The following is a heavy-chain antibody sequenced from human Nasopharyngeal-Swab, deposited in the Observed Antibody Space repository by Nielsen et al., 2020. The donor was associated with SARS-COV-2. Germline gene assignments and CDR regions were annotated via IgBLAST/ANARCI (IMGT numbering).Heavy chain of an antibody. CDR3: ARLSGEYYYYYGMDA. Sequence: WIRQPPGKGLEWVSSISSSSSYIYYADSVKGRFTISRDNAKNSLYLQMNSLRAEDTAVYYCARLSGEYYYYYGMDAWGQGTTVTVSS. V-gene: IGHV3-21*01. J-gene: IGHJ6*02. CDR2: ISSSSSYI. D-gene: IGHD3-16*02.